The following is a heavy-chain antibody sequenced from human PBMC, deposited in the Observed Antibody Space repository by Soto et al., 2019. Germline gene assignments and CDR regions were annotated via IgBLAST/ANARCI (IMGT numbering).Heavy chain of an antibody. CDR1: GFTFRNCD. D-gene: IGHD3-3*02. V-gene: IGHV3-48*03. Sequence: EGSLRLSCPTSGFTFRNCDMNWVRQAPGKGLAWVSYISSSGSNIYKAYSVKGRFTISRDNAKNSLYLQMKSLRVEDTALYYCWACEEHFXWGQGTRFTAS. CDR2: ISSSGSNI. J-gene: IGHJ4*02. CDR3: WACEEHFX.